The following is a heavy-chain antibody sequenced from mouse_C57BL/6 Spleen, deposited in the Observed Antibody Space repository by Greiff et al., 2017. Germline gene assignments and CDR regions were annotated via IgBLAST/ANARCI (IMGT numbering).Heavy chain of an antibody. Sequence: VQLQQPGAELVKPGASVKLSCKASGYTFTSYWMQWVKQRPGQGLEWIGEIDPSDSYTNYNQKFKGKATLTVDTSSSTAYMQLSSLTSEDSAVYYCARLGVVATDAMDYWGQGTSVTVSS. CDR1: GYTFTSYW. CDR2: IDPSDSYT. CDR3: ARLGVVATDAMDY. J-gene: IGHJ4*01. D-gene: IGHD1-1*01. V-gene: IGHV1-50*01.